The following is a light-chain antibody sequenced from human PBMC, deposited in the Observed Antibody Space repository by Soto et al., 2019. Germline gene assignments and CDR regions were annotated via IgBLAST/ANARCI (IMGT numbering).Light chain of an antibody. J-gene: IGKJ3*01. CDR2: DAS. V-gene: IGKV3-11*01. CDR3: QQRSNYLT. CDR1: QSVSSY. Sequence: EIVLTQSPATLSLSPGERATLSCRASQSVSSYLAWYQQKPGQAPRLLIYDASSRATGIPARFSGSGSGTDFTLTISSLEPEDFAVYYCQQRSNYLTFGPGTKVDIK.